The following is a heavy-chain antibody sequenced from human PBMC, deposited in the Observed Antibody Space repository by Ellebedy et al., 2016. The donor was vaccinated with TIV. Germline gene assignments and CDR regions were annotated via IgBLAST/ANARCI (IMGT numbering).Heavy chain of an antibody. V-gene: IGHV4-61*05. Sequence: GSLRLSCTVSGASISSRSYYWGWIRQPPGKGLEWIGYVFYSGSTHYNPSLKSRVTISADMYRNQFSLKLSSVTAADTAVYYCARTKAVAGTFCFDSWGQGTLVPVSS. J-gene: IGHJ4*02. D-gene: IGHD6-19*01. CDR2: VFYSGST. CDR3: ARTKAVAGTFCFDS. CDR1: GASISSRSYY.